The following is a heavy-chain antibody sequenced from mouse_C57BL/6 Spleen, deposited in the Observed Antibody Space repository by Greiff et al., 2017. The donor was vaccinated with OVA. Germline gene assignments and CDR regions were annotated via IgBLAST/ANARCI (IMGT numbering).Heavy chain of an antibody. CDR3: ARDGGYGNYPRNAMDY. J-gene: IGHJ4*01. Sequence: DVHLVESGGGLVKPGGSLKLSCAASGFTFSRYAMSWVRQTPEKRLVWVATISDGGSYTYYPDNVKGRFTISRDNAKNNLYLQMSHLKSEDTAMYYCARDGGYGNYPRNAMDYWGQGTSVTVSS. CDR1: GFTFSRYA. V-gene: IGHV5-4*01. CDR2: ISDGGSYT. D-gene: IGHD2-1*01.